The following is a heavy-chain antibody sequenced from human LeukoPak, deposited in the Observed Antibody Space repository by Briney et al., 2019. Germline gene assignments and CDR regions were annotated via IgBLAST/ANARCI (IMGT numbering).Heavy chain of an antibody. J-gene: IGHJ5*02. CDR1: GGSISSYY. Sequence: PSETLFLTCTVSGGSISSYYWSWIRQPAGKGLEWIGRIYTSGSTNYNPSLKSRVTMSVDTSKNQFSLKLSSVTAADTAVYYCARGPPYYYDSSGYYYDNWFDPWGQGTLVTVSS. D-gene: IGHD3-22*01. V-gene: IGHV4-4*07. CDR3: ARGPPYYYDSSGYYYDNWFDP. CDR2: IYTSGST.